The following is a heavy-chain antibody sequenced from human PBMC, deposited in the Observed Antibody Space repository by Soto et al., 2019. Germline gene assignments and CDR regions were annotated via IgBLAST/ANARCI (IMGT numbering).Heavy chain of an antibody. CDR1: GYTFTGYY. J-gene: IGHJ6*03. D-gene: IGHD2-2*01. CDR2: INPNSGGT. Sequence: ASVKVSCKASGYTFTGYYMHWVRQAPGQGLEWMGWINPNSGGTNYAQKFQGWVTMTRDTSISTAYMELSRLRSDDTAVYYCARAGRAVVPAAIPHYYYYYMDVWGKGTTVTVSS. V-gene: IGHV1-2*04. CDR3: ARAGRAVVPAAIPHYYYYYMDV.